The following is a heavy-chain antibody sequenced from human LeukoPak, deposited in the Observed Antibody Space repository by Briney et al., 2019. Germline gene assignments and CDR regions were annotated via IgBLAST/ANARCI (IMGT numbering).Heavy chain of an antibody. CDR1: GYTFTGYY. V-gene: IGHV1-2*02. D-gene: IGHD2-2*01. CDR3: ARVASYCSSTSCYPTFDY. Sequence: ASVKVSCKASGYTFTGYYMHWVRQAPGQGLEWMGWINPNSGGTNYAQKFQGRVTMTRDTFISTAYMELSRLRSDDTAVYYCARVASYCSSTSCYPTFDYWGRGTLVTVSS. CDR2: INPNSGGT. J-gene: IGHJ4*02.